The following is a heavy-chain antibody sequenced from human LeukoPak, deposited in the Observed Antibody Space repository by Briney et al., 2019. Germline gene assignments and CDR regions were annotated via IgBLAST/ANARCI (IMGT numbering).Heavy chain of an antibody. CDR3: ARVISIAAAGTGACFDY. Sequence: GGSLRLSCAVSGFTFSGFWMSWSRQAPGKGLEWVASINSDGSEGYYADVVKGRFTISRDNAKNSLYLQINSLRAEDTAVYYCARVISIAAAGTGACFDYWGQGTLVTVSS. CDR1: GFTFSGFW. J-gene: IGHJ4*02. V-gene: IGHV3-7*03. D-gene: IGHD6-13*01. CDR2: INSDGSEG.